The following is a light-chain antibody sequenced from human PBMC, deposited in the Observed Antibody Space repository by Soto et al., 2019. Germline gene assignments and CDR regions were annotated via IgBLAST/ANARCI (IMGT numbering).Light chain of an antibody. CDR2: DVS. CDR1: SSDVGGYNF. J-gene: IGLJ1*01. V-gene: IGLV2-14*03. Sequence: QSVLTKPASVSGSPGQSITISCTGTSSDVGGYNFVTWYQQHPGEAPKLMIHDVSSRASGVPNRFSGSKSGTTASLTISGLQAEDEADYYCCSYASSTSYVFGTGTKVTVL. CDR3: CSYASSTSYV.